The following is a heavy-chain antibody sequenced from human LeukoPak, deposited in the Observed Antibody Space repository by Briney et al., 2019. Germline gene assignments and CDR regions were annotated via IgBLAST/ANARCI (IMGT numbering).Heavy chain of an antibody. CDR2: LYSDGNT. V-gene: IGHV3-53*01. D-gene: IGHD1-14*01. J-gene: IGHJ4*02. CDR1: GFTVITND. CDR3: ARGVEPLAANTLAY. Sequence: PGGSLRLSCAASGFTVITNDMTWVRQAPGKGLEWVSFLYSDGNTKYADSVQGRFTISRDNSKNTLYLEMNSRRPDDTAVYYCARGVEPLAANTLAYWGQGTLVTVSS.